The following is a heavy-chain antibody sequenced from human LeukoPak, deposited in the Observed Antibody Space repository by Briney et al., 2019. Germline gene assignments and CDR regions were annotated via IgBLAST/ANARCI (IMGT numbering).Heavy chain of an antibody. D-gene: IGHD3-22*01. CDR2: ISGSGGST. CDR1: GFTLSSYA. V-gene: IGHV3-23*01. J-gene: IGHJ4*02. Sequence: PGGSLRLSCAASGFTLSSYAMSWVRQAPGKGLEWVSAISGSGGSTYYADTVKGRFTISRDNSKNTLYLQMNSLRAEDTAVYYCAKDRSAGDSSGYSDYWGQGTLLTVSS. CDR3: AKDRSAGDSSGYSDY.